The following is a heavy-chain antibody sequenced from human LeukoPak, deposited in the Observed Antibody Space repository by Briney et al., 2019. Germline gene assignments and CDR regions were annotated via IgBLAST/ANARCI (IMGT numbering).Heavy chain of an antibody. Sequence: PGGSLRLSCAASGFTFSTYSMSWVRQSPGKGLEWVSYISSTSSYRYNADSVKGRFAISRDNAKNTLYPQMNSLRAEDTAVYYCARDLHFDCWGQGALVAVSS. CDR1: GFTFSTYS. CDR2: ISSTSSYR. D-gene: IGHD5/OR15-5a*01. V-gene: IGHV3-21*01. CDR3: ARDLHFDC. J-gene: IGHJ4*02.